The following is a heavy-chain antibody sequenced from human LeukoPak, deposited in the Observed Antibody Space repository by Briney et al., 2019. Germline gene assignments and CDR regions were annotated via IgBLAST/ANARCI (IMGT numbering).Heavy chain of an antibody. CDR3: TKALYCGGDCYSRDDY. J-gene: IGHJ4*02. Sequence: ETLSLTCAVYGGSFSGYYWSWIRQAPGKGLEWVSHISESSSSKHYADSVKGRFTISRDNSKNTLYLQMNSLRAEDTAVYYCTKALYCGGDCYSRDDYWGQGTLVTVSS. V-gene: IGHV3-23*01. CDR2: ISESSSSK. D-gene: IGHD2-21*02. CDR1: GGSFSGYY.